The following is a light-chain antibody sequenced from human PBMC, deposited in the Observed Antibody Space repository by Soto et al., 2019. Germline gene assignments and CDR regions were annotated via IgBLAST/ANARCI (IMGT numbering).Light chain of an antibody. CDR1: SSDVGGYNY. J-gene: IGLJ1*01. CDR2: DVS. V-gene: IGLV2-14*03. CDR3: CSYTTSNTRQIV. Sequence: QSALTQPASESGSPGQSITISCTGTSSDVGGYNYVSWYQHHPGKAPKLMIYDVSNRPSGVSNRFSGSKSGNTASLTISGLQPEDEADYYCCSYTTSNTRQIVFGTGTKLTVL.